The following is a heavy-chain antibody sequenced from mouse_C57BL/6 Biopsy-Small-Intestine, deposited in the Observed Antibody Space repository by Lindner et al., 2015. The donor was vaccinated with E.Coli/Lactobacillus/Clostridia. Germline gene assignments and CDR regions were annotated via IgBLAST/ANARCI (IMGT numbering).Heavy chain of an antibody. V-gene: IGHV1-81*01. CDR3: ARSDSYDYDVGFAY. Sequence: VQLQESGAELARPGASVKLSCKASGYTFTGYGISWVKQRIGQGLEWIGEIYPRSGNTYFNEKFKDKATLTADKSSSTVYMHLSSLTSEDSAVYFCARSDSYDYDVGFAYWGQGTLVTVSA. D-gene: IGHD2-4*01. CDR2: IYPRSGNT. CDR1: GYTFTGYG. J-gene: IGHJ3*01.